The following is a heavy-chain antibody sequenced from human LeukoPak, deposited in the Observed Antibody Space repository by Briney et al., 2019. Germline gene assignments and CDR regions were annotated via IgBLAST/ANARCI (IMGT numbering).Heavy chain of an antibody. CDR3: ASLTVTNTLDY. J-gene: IGHJ4*02. CDR1: GYSFSTYW. Sequence: GESLKISCKASGYSFSTYWIGWVRQTPGKGLEWMGIIYPGDSDTRYSPSFQGQVTISADKSISTAYLQLHSLEPSDSAMYYCASLTVTNTLDYWGQGTLVTVSS. D-gene: IGHD4-17*01. CDR2: IYPGDSDT. V-gene: IGHV5-51*01.